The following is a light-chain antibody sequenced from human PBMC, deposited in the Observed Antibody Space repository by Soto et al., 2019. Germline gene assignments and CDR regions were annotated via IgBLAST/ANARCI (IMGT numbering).Light chain of an antibody. Sequence: EIVLTQSPATLSLSPGERATLSCRASQSISNYLAWYQQKPGQAPRLLIYAASIRATGIPDRFSGSGSGTDFTLTISRLEPEDFAVYYCQQYGSSPPITFGQGTRLEIK. J-gene: IGKJ5*01. CDR1: QSISNY. V-gene: IGKV3-20*01. CDR2: AAS. CDR3: QQYGSSPPIT.